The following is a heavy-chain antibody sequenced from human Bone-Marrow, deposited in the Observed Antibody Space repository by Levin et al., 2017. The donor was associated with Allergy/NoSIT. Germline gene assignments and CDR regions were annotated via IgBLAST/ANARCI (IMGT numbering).Heavy chain of an antibody. V-gene: IGHV3-23*01. CDR3: AKGSSGWFQETDS. J-gene: IGHJ4*02. Sequence: GESLKISCTASGFPFHTSAMTWVRQAPGQGLGWVSSISGDADMTSYADSVKGRFTVSRDNSKNMLFLQMDNLRVEDTAVLYCAKGSSGWFQETDSWGQGTLVTVSS. CDR2: ISGDADMT. CDR1: GFPFHTSA. D-gene: IGHD6-19*01.